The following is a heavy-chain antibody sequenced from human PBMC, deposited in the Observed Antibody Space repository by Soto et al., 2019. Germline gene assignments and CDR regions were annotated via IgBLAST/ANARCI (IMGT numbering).Heavy chain of an antibody. CDR1: GYTLTELS. Sequence: ASVKVSCQVSGYTLTELSMHWVRQAPGKGLEWMGGFDPEDGETIYAQKFQGRVTMTEDTSTDTAYMELSSLRSEDTAVYYCATDTAYDFWSGYYNANFDYWGQGTLVTVSS. CDR2: FDPEDGET. V-gene: IGHV1-24*01. CDR3: ATDTAYDFWSGYYNANFDY. J-gene: IGHJ4*02. D-gene: IGHD3-3*01.